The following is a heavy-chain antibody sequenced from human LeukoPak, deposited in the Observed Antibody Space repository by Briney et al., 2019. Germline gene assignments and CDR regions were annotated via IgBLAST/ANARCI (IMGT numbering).Heavy chain of an antibody. J-gene: IGHJ5*02. D-gene: IGHD1-26*01. CDR1: GGTFSSYA. V-gene: IGHV1-69*13. Sequence: SVKVSCKASGGTFSSYAISWVRQAPGQGLEWMGGIVPIFGTANYAQKFQGRVTITADESTSTAYMELSSLRSEDTAVYYCARSPARESSFDPWGQGTLVTVSS. CDR3: ARSPARESSFDP. CDR2: IVPIFGTA.